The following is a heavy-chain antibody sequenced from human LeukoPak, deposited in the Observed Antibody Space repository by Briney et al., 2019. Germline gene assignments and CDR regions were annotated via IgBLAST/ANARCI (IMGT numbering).Heavy chain of an antibody. CDR3: AKGGHDFGDLPQPF. CDR2: ITYDGRNK. D-gene: IGHD4-17*01. Sequence: GGSLRLSCAASGFTFSDYAMHWVRQAPGKGLEWVTRITYDGRNKYYADSVKGRFTISRDNSKNRLYLQMNSLRPEDTAVYYCAKGGHDFGDLPQPFWSQGTLVTVSS. CDR1: GFTFSDYA. J-gene: IGHJ4*02. V-gene: IGHV3-30*18.